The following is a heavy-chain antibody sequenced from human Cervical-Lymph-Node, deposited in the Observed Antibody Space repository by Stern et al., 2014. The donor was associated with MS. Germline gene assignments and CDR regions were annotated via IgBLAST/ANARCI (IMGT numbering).Heavy chain of an antibody. CDR3: ARSQYYYDSSGYSPAEYFQH. CDR1: GGSISSGSYY. V-gene: IGHV4-61*02. Sequence: QVQLVESGPGLVKPSQTLSLTCTVSGGSISSGSYYWSWIRQPAGKGLECIGRIYTSGSTNYKPSLKSRVPISVDTSKNQISLKRNSVTAADTAVYYCARSQYYYDSSGYSPAEYFQHWGQGNLVTVSS. CDR2: IYTSGST. J-gene: IGHJ1*01. D-gene: IGHD3-22*01.